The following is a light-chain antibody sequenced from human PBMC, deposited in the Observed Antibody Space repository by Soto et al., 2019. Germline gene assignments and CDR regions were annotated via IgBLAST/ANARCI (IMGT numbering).Light chain of an antibody. V-gene: IGKV3-11*01. J-gene: IGKJ4*01. Sequence: EIGLTQSPATLSLSPGDRATLSCRASQSVSRYLAWYQQIPGQAPRLLIHDTSTRATGVPDTFSGSGSGTEFTLTISSLEPEDSAMYYCQQRFSWPPTFGGGTHVEIK. CDR2: DTS. CDR3: QQRFSWPPT. CDR1: QSVSRY.